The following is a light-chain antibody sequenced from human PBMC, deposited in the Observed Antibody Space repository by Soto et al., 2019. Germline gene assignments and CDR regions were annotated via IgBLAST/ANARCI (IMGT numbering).Light chain of an antibody. CDR1: SSDVSDYNF. CDR3: CSYAGSFTYL. CDR2: DVS. Sequence: QSALTQPRSVSGSPGQSVTISCTGISSDVSDYNFVSWYQQHPGKAPNLVIYDVSKRPSGVPDRFSGSKSGNSASLTISGLQAGDEADYYCCSYAGSFTYLFGTGTKLTVL. V-gene: IGLV2-11*01. J-gene: IGLJ1*01.